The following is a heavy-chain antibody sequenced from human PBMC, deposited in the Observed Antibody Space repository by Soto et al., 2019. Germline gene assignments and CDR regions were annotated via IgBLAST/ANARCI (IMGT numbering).Heavy chain of an antibody. CDR1: GGVRIGYY. D-gene: IGHD4-17*01. Sequence: SESLSDTCTVAGGVRIGYYWSWIRQLTGKHLEGIGNDNSSGNTDHNPSLKSRVTISVDTSKNEFSPKMSFVTAEDTDVYHCARLPRADYGAIFDPWGQGTVVPVCS. CDR2: DNSSGNT. V-gene: IGHV4-59*01. J-gene: IGHJ5*02. CDR3: ARLPRADYGAIFDP.